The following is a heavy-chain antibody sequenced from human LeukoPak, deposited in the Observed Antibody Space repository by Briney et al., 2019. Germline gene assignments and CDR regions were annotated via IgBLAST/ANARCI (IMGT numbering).Heavy chain of an antibody. CDR2: IIPIFGTA. CDR1: GGTFSSYA. D-gene: IGHD2-2*02. CDR3: AVGTVGTYTYDY. Sequence: SVEVSCKASGGTFSSYAISWVRQAPGQGLEWMGGIIPIFGTANYAQKFQGRVTITADESTSTAYMELSSLRSEDTAVYYCAVGTVGTYTYDYWGQGTLVTVSS. J-gene: IGHJ4*02. V-gene: IGHV1-69*13.